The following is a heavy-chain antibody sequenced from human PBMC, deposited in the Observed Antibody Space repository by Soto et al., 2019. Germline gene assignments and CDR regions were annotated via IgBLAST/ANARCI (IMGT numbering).Heavy chain of an antibody. CDR1: GFSLTTNGVG. Sequence: QITLKESGPTLVKPTQTLTLTCTFSGFSLTTNGVGVGWIRQPPGKALEWLALIYWDDDKRYSPSLKSRLTITKDTSKNKVVLTMTDMDPVDTATYYCAHRRVPGPLLCGFDPWGQGTLVTVSS. V-gene: IGHV2-5*02. D-gene: IGHD2-21*01. CDR2: IYWDDDK. CDR3: AHRRVPGPLLCGFDP. J-gene: IGHJ5*02.